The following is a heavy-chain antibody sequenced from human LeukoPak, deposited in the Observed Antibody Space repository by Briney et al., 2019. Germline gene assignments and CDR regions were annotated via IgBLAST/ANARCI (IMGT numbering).Heavy chain of an antibody. D-gene: IGHD3-22*01. V-gene: IGHV3-53*01. Sequence: PGGSLRLSCAASGFTVSSNYMSWVRQAPGKGLEWVSVIYRGGSTYYADSVKGRFTISRDNSKNILYLQMNSLRAEDTAVYYCARKGSYDSSDYYYGALDYWGQGTLVTVSS. CDR1: GFTVSSNY. CDR3: ARKGSYDSSDYYYGALDY. J-gene: IGHJ4*02. CDR2: IYRGGST.